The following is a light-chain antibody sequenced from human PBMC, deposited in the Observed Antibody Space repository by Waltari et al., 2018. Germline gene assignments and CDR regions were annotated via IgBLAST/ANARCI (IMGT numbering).Light chain of an antibody. CDR2: RSD. V-gene: IGLV1-44*01. CDR3: AAWDDSLNGHWV. Sequence: QSVLSQPPSASGTPGQRVTIPCAGRASNIGTNVVNWYQQVPGKAPKLLINRSDLRPSGVPARFSASKSGTSASLAISGLQSEDEADYYCAAWDDSLNGHWVFGGGTKVTV. CDR1: ASNIGTNV. J-gene: IGLJ3*02.